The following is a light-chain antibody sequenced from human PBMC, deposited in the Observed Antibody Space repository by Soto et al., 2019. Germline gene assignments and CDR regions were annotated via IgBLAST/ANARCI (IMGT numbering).Light chain of an antibody. CDR2: SNN. CDR1: NSNIGSNT. V-gene: IGLV1-44*01. Sequence: QAVVTQPPSASGTPGQRVTISCSGSNSNIGSNTVNWYQQLPGTAPKLLIYSNNQRPSGVPDRFSGSKSGTSASLAISGLQSEDEADYYCATWDDNLNGPVFGGGTKLTVL. J-gene: IGLJ3*02. CDR3: ATWDDNLNGPV.